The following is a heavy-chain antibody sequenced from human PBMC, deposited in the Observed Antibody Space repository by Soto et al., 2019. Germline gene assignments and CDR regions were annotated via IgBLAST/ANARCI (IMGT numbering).Heavy chain of an antibody. D-gene: IGHD1-7*01. CDR3: ARDLGTGTTFHGMDV. CDR2: IIPIFGTA. CDR1: GVTFSSYA. V-gene: IGHV1-69*13. J-gene: IGHJ6*02. Sequence: SVKVSCKASGVTFSSYAISWVRQAPGQGLEWMGGIIPIFGTANYAQKFQGRVTITADESTSTAYMELSSLRSEDTAVYYCARDLGTGTTFHGMDVWGQGTTVTVSS.